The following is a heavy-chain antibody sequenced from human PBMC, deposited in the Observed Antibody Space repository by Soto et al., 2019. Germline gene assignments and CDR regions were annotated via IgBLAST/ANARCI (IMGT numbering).Heavy chain of an antibody. J-gene: IGHJ4*02. D-gene: IGHD6-13*01. CDR2: INAGNGNT. Sequence: GASVKVSCKASGYTFTSYAMHWVRQAPGQRLEWMGWINAGNGNTKYSQKFQGRVTITRDTSASTASMELSSLRSEDTAVYYCERVKQQLVKSPHTYFPYCGQGTLVTVSS. CDR3: ERVKQQLVKSPHTYFPY. V-gene: IGHV1-3*01. CDR1: GYTFTSYA.